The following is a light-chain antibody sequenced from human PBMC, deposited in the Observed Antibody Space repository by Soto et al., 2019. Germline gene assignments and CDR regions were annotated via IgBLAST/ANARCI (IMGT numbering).Light chain of an antibody. V-gene: IGKV1-33*01. Sequence: DIQLTQSPSSLSSSVGGRVTITCQASQGISNYLNWYHQKPGKAPKLLIYDGANLETGVPSRLSGSGSGTDFTFTISSMQPEDIGTYYCQQYDTLLTFGPGTKVDIK. CDR3: QQYDTLLT. CDR1: QGISNY. CDR2: DGA. J-gene: IGKJ3*01.